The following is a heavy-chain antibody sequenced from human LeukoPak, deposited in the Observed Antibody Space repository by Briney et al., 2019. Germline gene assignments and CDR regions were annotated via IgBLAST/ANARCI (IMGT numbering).Heavy chain of an antibody. CDR3: ARDKNYYDSSGPYAAFDI. CDR1: GFTFSSYA. J-gene: IGHJ3*02. Sequence: GGSLRLSCAASGFTFSSYAMSWVRQAPGKGLEWVSAISGSGGSTYYADSVKGRFTISRDNSKNTLYLQMNSLRAEDTAVYYCARDKNYYDSSGPYAAFDIWGQGTMVTVSS. V-gene: IGHV3-23*01. D-gene: IGHD3-22*01. CDR2: ISGSGGST.